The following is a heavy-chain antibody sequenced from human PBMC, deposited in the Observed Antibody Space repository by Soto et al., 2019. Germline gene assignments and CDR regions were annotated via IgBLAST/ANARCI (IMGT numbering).Heavy chain of an antibody. CDR1: GYTFSNFC. V-gene: IGHV5-51*01. CDR2: IYPGDHET. D-gene: IGHD6-13*01. J-gene: IGHJ4*02. Sequence: PGESLKISCQCSGYTFSNFCIGWVRQLPGQGLEWMGIIYPGDHETRYSPSFLGKVTISAEKSINTAYLQWSSLEASDSAFYFCARSTRSSPYFDVWGQGATVTV. CDR3: ARSTRSSPYFDV.